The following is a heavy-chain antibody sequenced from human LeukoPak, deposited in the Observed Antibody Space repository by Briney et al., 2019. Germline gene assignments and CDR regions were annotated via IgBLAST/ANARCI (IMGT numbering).Heavy chain of an antibody. CDR2: IYYSGST. D-gene: IGHD5-18*01. J-gene: IGHJ4*02. Sequence: SETLSLTCTVSGGSISSYYWSWIRQPPGKGLEWIGYIYYSGSTNYNPSLKSRVTISVDTSKNQFSLKLSSVTAADTAVYYCASHSYGFSYFDYWGQGTLVTVSS. CDR1: GGSISSYY. CDR3: ASHSYGFSYFDY. V-gene: IGHV4-59*01.